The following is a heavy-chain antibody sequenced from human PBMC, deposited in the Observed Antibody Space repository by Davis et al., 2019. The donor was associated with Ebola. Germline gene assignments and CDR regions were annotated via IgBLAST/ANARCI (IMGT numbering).Heavy chain of an antibody. V-gene: IGHV3-7*03. CDR2: IKQDRSEK. Sequence: ETLSLTCAVSGGSISSSNWWSWVRQAPGKGLEWVANIKQDRSEKYYVDSVKGRFTISRDNAKNSLYLQMNSLRAEDTAVYYCAKDKGSYYFRYFQHWGQGTLVTVSS. J-gene: IGHJ1*01. CDR1: GGSISSSNW. D-gene: IGHD1-26*01. CDR3: AKDKGSYYFRYFQH.